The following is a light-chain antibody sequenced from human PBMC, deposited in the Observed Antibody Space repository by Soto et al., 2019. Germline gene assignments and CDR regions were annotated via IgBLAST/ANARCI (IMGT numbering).Light chain of an antibody. V-gene: IGLV3-1*01. Sequence: SYELTQPPSVSVSPGQTASITCSGDKLGDKYVCWYQQKPGQSPVLVIYEDTKRPSGIPERFSGSNSGNAATLTISGTQAVDEADYYCQARDSSSYVFGTGTKLTVL. CDR3: QARDSSSYV. CDR2: EDT. J-gene: IGLJ1*01. CDR1: KLGDKY.